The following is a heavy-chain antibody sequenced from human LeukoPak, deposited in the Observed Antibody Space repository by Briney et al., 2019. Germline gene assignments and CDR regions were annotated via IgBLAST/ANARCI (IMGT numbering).Heavy chain of an antibody. CDR1: GYTFTSYY. CDR3: ARDGGGSGFDP. CDR2: INPSGGST. D-gene: IGHD6-19*01. Sequence: ASVKVSCKASGYTFTSYYMHWVRQAPGQGLEWMGIINPSGGSTSYAQKLQGRVTMTTDTSTSTAYMELRSLRSDDTAVYYCARDGGGSGFDPWGQGTLVTVSS. V-gene: IGHV1-46*01. J-gene: IGHJ5*02.